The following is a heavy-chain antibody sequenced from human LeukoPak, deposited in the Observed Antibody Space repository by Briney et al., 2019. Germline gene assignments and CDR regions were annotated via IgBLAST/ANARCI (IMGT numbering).Heavy chain of an antibody. CDR3: VRDDGSGWSYFDY. V-gene: IGHV3-30-3*01. CDR2: TSYDGSNK. Sequence: ERSLRLSCAASGFFFSSHAFHWVRQAPGKGLEWVAVTSYDGSNKFYADAVKGRFTISRDNSKNTLYLQMNGLRVEDTAVYYCVRDDGSGWSYFDYWGQGTLVTVSS. D-gene: IGHD6-19*01. CDR1: GFFFSSHA. J-gene: IGHJ4*02.